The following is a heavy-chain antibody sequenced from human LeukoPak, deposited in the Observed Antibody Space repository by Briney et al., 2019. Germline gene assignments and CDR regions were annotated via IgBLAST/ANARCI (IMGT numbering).Heavy chain of an antibody. V-gene: IGHV3-30*02. Sequence: GGSLRLSCAASGFTFSNYGMHWVRQAPGKGLEWVAFVRYDETNKYYADSLKGRFTISRDNSKNTLYLQMSSLRAEDTAVYYCARTNLWGSNWFDPWGQGTLVTVSS. CDR3: ARTNLWGSNWFDP. CDR1: GFTFSNYG. J-gene: IGHJ5*02. CDR2: VRYDETNK. D-gene: IGHD3-16*01.